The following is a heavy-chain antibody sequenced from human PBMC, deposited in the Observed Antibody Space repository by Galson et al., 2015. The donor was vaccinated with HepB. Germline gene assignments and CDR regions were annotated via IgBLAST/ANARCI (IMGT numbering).Heavy chain of an antibody. CDR2: IIPIFGIA. J-gene: IGHJ6*02. V-gene: IGHV1-69*13. CDR3: ARPVMVGVGYYYYGMDV. CDR1: GGTFSSYA. Sequence: SVKVSCKASGGTFSSYAISWVRQAPGQGLEWMGGIIPIFGIANYAQKFQGRVTITADESTSTAYMELSSLRSEDTAVYYCARPVMVGVGYYYYGMDVWGQGTTVTVSS. D-gene: IGHD2-15*01.